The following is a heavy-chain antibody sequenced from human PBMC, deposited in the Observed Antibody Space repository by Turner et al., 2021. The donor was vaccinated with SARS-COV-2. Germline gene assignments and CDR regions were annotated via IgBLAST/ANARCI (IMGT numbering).Heavy chain of an antibody. V-gene: IGHV3-11*06. J-gene: IGHJ4*02. Sequence: HVHLVDSGGRLVKPGGSLRLSCAASRFSFINFYMGWVRQVPGKWPELIAYITSSGSYSTYVDSVKGRFTIFRDNASSKKSLFLQMNSLRAEDSAVYYCVRGVYAGTACFDYWGPGTRVTVSS. CDR2: ITSSGSYS. CDR3: VRGVYAGTACFDY. CDR1: RFSFINFY. D-gene: IGHD1-7*01.